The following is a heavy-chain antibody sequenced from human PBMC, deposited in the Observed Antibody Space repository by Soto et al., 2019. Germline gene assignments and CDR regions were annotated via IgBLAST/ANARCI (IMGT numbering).Heavy chain of an antibody. D-gene: IGHD6-13*01. CDR3: AAAYYSSSWPLDY. J-gene: IGHJ4*02. CDR2: IVVGSGNT. V-gene: IGHV1-58*02. Sequence: ASVKVSCKASGFTFTSSAMQWVRQARGQRLEWIGWIVVGSGNTNYAQKFQERVTITRDMSTSTAYMELSSLRSEDTAVYYCAAAYYSSSWPLDYWGQGTLVTVSS. CDR1: GFTFTSSA.